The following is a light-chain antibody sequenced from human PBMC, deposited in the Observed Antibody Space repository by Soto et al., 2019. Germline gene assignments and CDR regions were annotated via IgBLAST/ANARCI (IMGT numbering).Light chain of an antibody. CDR3: QQYNTWPLT. CDR2: DAS. V-gene: IGKV3-15*01. Sequence: ETVMTQSPATLSVSPGERPTLSCRASQSVSSNLAWYQQKPGQAPRLLIYDASTRATGIPARFSGSGSGTEFTLTISSLQSKDFAVYYCQQYNTWPLTFGPGTKVDIK. CDR1: QSVSSN. J-gene: IGKJ3*01.